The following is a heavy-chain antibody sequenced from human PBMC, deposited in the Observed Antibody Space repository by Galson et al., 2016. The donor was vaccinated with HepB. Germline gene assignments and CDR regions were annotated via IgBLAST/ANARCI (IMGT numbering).Heavy chain of an antibody. D-gene: IGHD3-3*01. Sequence: CLRLSCAASGFTFRDYAVSWVRQPPGKGLEWVSGISGSGTGTKYADSVKGRFTISRDNSKNTLYLQMNSLRAEETALYYCAKDESSTIFGVVIMPFGHWGQGIMVSVSS. V-gene: IGHV3-23*01. CDR2: ISGSGTGT. CDR3: AKDESSTIFGVVIMPFGH. CDR1: GFTFRDYA. J-gene: IGHJ4*02.